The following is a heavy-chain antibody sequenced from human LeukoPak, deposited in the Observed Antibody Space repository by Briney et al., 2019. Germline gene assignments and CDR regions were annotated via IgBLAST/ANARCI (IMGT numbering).Heavy chain of an antibody. J-gene: IGHJ3*02. D-gene: IGHD3-22*01. V-gene: IGHV4-34*01. Sequence: SETLSLTCTVSGGSISSYYWSWIRQPPGKGLEWIGEINHSGSTNYNPSLKSRVTISVDTSKNQFSLKLSSVTAADTAVYYCARRAYYYDSRGSSAFDIWGQGTMVTVSS. CDR3: ARRAYYYDSRGSSAFDI. CDR2: INHSGST. CDR1: GGSISSYY.